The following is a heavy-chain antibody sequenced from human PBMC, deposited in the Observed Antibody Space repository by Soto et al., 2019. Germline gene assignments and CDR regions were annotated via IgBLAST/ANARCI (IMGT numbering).Heavy chain of an antibody. D-gene: IGHD3-10*01. CDR1: GFTVSNSY. CDR2: IYSGGTT. Sequence: EVQLVESGGGLVQPGGSLRLSCAASGFTVSNSYMSWVRQAPGKGLEWVSLIYSGGTTDYADSVKGRFTVSRDNSKNTLYLQMSSLRAEATAVYYCARIRGRYELAYWGQGTLVTVSS. J-gene: IGHJ4*02. V-gene: IGHV3-66*01. CDR3: ARIRGRYELAY.